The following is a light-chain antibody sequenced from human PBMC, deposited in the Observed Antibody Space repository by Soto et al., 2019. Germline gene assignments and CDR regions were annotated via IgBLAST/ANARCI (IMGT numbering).Light chain of an antibody. CDR2: GAS. CDR3: QRYGSSRPWT. Sequence: EIVLTQSPGTLSLSPGERATLSCRVSQSVTSNYIAWYQQKPGQAPRLLIYGASSRATGIPDRSSGSGSGTDFTLTISRLEPADFAVYYCQRYGSSRPWTFGQGTKGDIK. CDR1: QSVTSNY. V-gene: IGKV3-20*01. J-gene: IGKJ1*01.